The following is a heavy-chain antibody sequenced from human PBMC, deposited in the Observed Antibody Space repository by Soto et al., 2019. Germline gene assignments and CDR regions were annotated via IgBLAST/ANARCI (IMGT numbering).Heavy chain of an antibody. Sequence: GGSLRLSCAASGFTFSSYGMHWGSLAPGKGLEGVAVIWYDGSNKYYADSVKGRFTISRDNSKNTLYLQMNSLRAEDTAVYYCARGGYCSSTSCPYYYYGMDVWGQGTTVTVSS. D-gene: IGHD2-2*01. CDR3: ARGGYCSSTSCPYYYYGMDV. CDR2: IWYDGSNK. CDR1: GFTFSSYG. J-gene: IGHJ6*02. V-gene: IGHV3-33*01.